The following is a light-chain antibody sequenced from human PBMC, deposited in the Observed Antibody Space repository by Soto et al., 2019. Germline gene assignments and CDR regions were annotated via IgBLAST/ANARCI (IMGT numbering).Light chain of an antibody. CDR1: QSISSN. V-gene: IGKV3-15*01. J-gene: IGKJ1*01. CDR3: QQYNNWPPWT. Sequence: EIVMTQSPATLSVSPGERVTLSCGASQSISSNLAWYQQKPGQAPRLLIYGASTRATGIPARFSGSRSGTEFTLTISSLQSEDFAVYYCQQYNNWPPWTFGQGTKVEIK. CDR2: GAS.